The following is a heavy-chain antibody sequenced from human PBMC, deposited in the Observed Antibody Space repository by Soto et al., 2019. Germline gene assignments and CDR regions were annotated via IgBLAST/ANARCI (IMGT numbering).Heavy chain of an antibody. CDR1: GFTFSSYA. V-gene: IGHV3-23*01. CDR3: GKYVTGTSYGLDV. D-gene: IGHD2-21*02. J-gene: IGHJ6*01. Sequence: QLLESGGGLVQPGGSLRLSCAASGFTFSSYAMNWVRQAPGEGLEWVSGISDSGGSTYYADSVRGRFTISRDNSKNSLYLQMNTPRAEDTAVYYCGKYVTGTSYGLDVWGQGTMVTVSP. CDR2: ISDSGGST.